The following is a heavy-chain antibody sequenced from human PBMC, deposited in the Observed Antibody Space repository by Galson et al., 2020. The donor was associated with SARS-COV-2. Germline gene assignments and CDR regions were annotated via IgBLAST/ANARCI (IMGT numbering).Heavy chain of an antibody. CDR2: IRYDGNNQ. V-gene: IGHV3-30*02. CDR3: AKDGFDY. CDR1: GFSFSRYA. J-gene: IGHJ4*02. Sequence: QLGESLKISCAASGFSFSRYAMNWVRQAPGKGLEWVAFIRYDGNNQFYADSVKGRFTISRDNSKNTLYLQMNSLRVEDTAVYYCAKDGFDYWGQGTLVTVSS.